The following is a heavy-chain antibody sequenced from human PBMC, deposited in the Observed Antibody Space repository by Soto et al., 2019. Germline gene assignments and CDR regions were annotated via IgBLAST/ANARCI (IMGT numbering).Heavy chain of an antibody. J-gene: IGHJ6*01. D-gene: IGHD1-26*01. CDR3: ARGPGGATKPYYYYAMDV. Sequence: QVLLVQSGAEVKKPGASVNISCKGSGYTFNSHGISWVRQAPGQGLEWMGWINTYSGKTNYAQKFQGRVTMTTTTPTNTTYLELRSLRSGDTAVYYCARGPGGATKPYYYYAMDVWGQGTPITVSS. CDR2: INTYSGKT. CDR1: GYTFNSHG. V-gene: IGHV1-18*04.